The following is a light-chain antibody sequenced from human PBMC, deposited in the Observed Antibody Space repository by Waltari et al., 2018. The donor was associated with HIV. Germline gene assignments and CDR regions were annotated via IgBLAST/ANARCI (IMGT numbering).Light chain of an antibody. CDR3: SSYTGSSTYVV. J-gene: IGLJ2*01. CDR1: SSDVGGYDF. Sequence: QSALTQPASVSGSPGQSITISCAGTSSDVGGYDFVSWYQQHPGKAPKLMIYEVSNRPSGVSNRFSGSKSGNTAYLTVSGLQAEDEADYYCSSYTGSSTYVVFGGGTKLTVL. V-gene: IGLV2-14*01. CDR2: EVS.